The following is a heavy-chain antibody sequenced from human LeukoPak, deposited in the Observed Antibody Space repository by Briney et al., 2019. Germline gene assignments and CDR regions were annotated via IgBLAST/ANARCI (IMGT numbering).Heavy chain of an antibody. Sequence: SETLSLTCAVYGGSFTGYYWSWIRQPPGKGLVWIGEINLSGSTNYNPSLKSRVTISVDTSKNQFSLKLDSVTAADTAVYYCARGGIRNRHYYFYMDVWGKGTTVTVSS. CDR3: ARGGIRNRHYYFYMDV. J-gene: IGHJ6*03. V-gene: IGHV4-34*01. CDR2: INLSGST. D-gene: IGHD1-14*01. CDR1: GGSFTGYY.